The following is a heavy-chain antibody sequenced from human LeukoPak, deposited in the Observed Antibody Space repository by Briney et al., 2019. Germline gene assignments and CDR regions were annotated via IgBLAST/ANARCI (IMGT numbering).Heavy chain of an antibody. V-gene: IGHV3-64*01. CDR3: ARGPYCSSTSCYVYFQH. Sequence: PGGSLRLSCAASGFTFSSYAMHWVRQAPGKGLEYVSAISSNGGSTYYANSVKGRFTISRDNSKNTLYLQMGSLRAEDMAVYYCARGPYCSSTSCYVYFQHWGQGTLVTVSS. CDR1: GFTFSSYA. J-gene: IGHJ1*01. D-gene: IGHD2-2*01. CDR2: ISSNGGST.